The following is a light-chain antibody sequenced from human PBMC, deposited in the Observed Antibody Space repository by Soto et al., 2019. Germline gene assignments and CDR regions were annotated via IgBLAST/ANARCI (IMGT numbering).Light chain of an antibody. V-gene: IGKV1-17*01. CDR2: DAS. CDR1: QGIRND. CDR3: LQYSSHSWT. Sequence: IQMTLSPAALSTSVRDRVTISCRASQGIRNDLGWYQQKPGKAPELLIFDASSLKSGVPSRFSGSGSGTEFTLTISRLQPDDVATYYCLQYSSHSWTFGQGTMV. J-gene: IGKJ1*01.